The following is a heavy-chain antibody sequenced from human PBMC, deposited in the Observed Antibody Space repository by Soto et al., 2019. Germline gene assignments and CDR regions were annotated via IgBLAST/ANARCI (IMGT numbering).Heavy chain of an antibody. D-gene: IGHD2-2*01. CDR2: TRNKANSYTT. V-gene: IGHV3-72*01. CDR3: ARVRVLPGAYASDI. J-gene: IGHJ3*02. CDR1: GFTFSDHY. Sequence: GGSLRLSCAASGFTFSDHYMDWVRQAPGKGLEWVGRTRNKANSYTTEYAASVKGRFTISRDDSKNSLYLQMNSLKTEDTAMYYCARVRVLPGAYASDIWGQGTLVTVSS.